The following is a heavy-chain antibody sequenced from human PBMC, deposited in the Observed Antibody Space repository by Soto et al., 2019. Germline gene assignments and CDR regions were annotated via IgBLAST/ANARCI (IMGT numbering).Heavy chain of an antibody. Sequence: GGSLRLSCAASGFTFSSYAMSWVRQAPGKGLEWVSAISGSAGSTYYADSVKGRFTISRDNSKNTLYLQMNSLRAEDTAVYYCAKTLSHYYDSSGYYYFDYWGQGTLVTVSS. D-gene: IGHD3-22*01. CDR2: ISGSAGST. CDR1: GFTFSSYA. CDR3: AKTLSHYYDSSGYYYFDY. V-gene: IGHV3-23*01. J-gene: IGHJ4*02.